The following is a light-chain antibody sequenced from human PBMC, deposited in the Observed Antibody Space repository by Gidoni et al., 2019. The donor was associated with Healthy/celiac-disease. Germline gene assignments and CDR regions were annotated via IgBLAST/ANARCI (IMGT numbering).Light chain of an antibody. J-gene: IGKJ2*01. CDR2: DAS. CDR1: QDISNY. CDR3: QQYDNLLPMYT. V-gene: IGKV1-33*01. Sequence: IQITPSPSPLSASVGDRVTITCQASQDISNYLNWYQQKPGKAPKLLIYDASNLETGVPSRFSGSGSGTDFTFTISSLQPEDIATYYCQQYDNLLPMYTFGQGTKLEIK.